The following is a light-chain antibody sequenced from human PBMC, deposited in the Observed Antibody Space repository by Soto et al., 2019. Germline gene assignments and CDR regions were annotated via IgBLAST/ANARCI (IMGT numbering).Light chain of an antibody. V-gene: IGKV3-20*01. CDR1: QSVSSSY. CDR2: GAS. CDR3: QQYGSSPLGT. Sequence: EIVLTQSPGTLSLSPGERATLSCRASQSVSSSYLAWYQQKPGQAPRLLIYGASSRATVIPDRFSGSGSGTDFTLTISRLEHEDVAVYYCQQYGSSPLGTFGQGTKLEIK. J-gene: IGKJ2*02.